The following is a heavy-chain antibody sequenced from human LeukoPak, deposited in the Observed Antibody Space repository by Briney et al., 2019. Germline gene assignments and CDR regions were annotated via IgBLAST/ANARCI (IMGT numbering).Heavy chain of an antibody. Sequence: GGSLRLSCSASGFTFSSYAMHWVRQAPGKGLEWVSAITGSGGNTYYADSVKGRFTISRDNSKNTLYLQMNSLRAEDTAVYYCAKAPYYYDSSGYSWGQGTLVTVSS. D-gene: IGHD3-22*01. J-gene: IGHJ5*02. V-gene: IGHV3-23*01. CDR1: GFTFSSYA. CDR2: ITGSGGNT. CDR3: AKAPYYYDSSGYS.